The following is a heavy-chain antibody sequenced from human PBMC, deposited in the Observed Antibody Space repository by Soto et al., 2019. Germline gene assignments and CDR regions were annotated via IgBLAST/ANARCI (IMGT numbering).Heavy chain of an antibody. D-gene: IGHD3-16*01. CDR1: GFTFSGYA. CDR2: DT. J-gene: IGHJ4*02. CDR3: AKGSGYFCLRCCPRYYYLDY. Sequence: GGSLRLSCAASGFTFSGYAMSWVRQAPGKGLEWVSGDTYYADSVKGRFTISRDNSKNTLYLQMNSLRAEDTAVYYCAKGSGYFCLRCCPRYYYLDYCGQGALVPVSS. V-gene: IGHV3-23*05.